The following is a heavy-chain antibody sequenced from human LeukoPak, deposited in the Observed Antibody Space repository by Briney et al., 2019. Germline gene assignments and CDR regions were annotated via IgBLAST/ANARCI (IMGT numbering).Heavy chain of an antibody. D-gene: IGHD3-10*02. CDR3: ARDNVLGISKNFDY. V-gene: IGHV1-46*01. CDR2: INPSGGST. Sequence: ASAKVSCKASGYTFTGYYMHWVRQAPGQGLEWTGIINPSGGSTSYAQKFQGRVTMTRDTSTSTVYMELSSLRSEDTAVYYCARDNVLGISKNFDYWGQGTLVTVSS. CDR1: GYTFTGYY. J-gene: IGHJ4*02.